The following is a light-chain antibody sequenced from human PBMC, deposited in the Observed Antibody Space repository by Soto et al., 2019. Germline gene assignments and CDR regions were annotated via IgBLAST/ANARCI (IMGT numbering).Light chain of an antibody. V-gene: IGLV2-14*01. J-gene: IGLJ3*02. Sequence: QSALTQPAYVSGSPGQSITISCTGTSSDVGGYNYVSWYQQHPGKAPKLMIYEVSNRPSGVSNRFSGSKSGNTASLTLSGLQAEDEADYYCSSYTSSSTRVFGGGTKLTVL. CDR1: SSDVGGYNY. CDR2: EVS. CDR3: SSYTSSSTRV.